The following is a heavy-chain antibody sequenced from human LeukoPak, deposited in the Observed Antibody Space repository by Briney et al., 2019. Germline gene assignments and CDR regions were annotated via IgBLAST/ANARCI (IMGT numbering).Heavy chain of an antibody. Sequence: SETLSLTCTVSGGSISGYYWSWIRQPPGKGLEWIGYIYYSGGTNYNPSLKSRVTISIDTSKNQFSLKLSSVTAADTAVYYCARDYSGWGTDAFDIWGQGTMVTVSS. J-gene: IGHJ3*02. D-gene: IGHD3-10*01. CDR3: ARDYSGWGTDAFDI. CDR2: IYYSGGT. V-gene: IGHV4-59*01. CDR1: GGSISGYY.